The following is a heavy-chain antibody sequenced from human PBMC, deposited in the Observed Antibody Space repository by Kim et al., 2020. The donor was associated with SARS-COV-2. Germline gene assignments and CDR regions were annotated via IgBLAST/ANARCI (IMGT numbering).Heavy chain of an antibody. J-gene: IGHJ4*02. D-gene: IGHD5-18*01. CDR1: GFTFSSYS. Sequence: GGSLRLSCAASGFTFSSYSMNWVRQAPGKGLEWVSYISSSSSTIYYADSVKGRFTISRDNAKNSLYLQMNSLRDEDTAVYYCARGRLGRGYSYGYGIKIFDHWGQGTLVHGSA. V-gene: IGHV3-48*02. CDR3: ARGRLGRGYSYGYGIKIFDH. CDR2: ISSSSSTI.